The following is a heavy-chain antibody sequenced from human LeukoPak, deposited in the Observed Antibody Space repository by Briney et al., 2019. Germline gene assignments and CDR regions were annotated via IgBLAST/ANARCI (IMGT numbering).Heavy chain of an antibody. Sequence: PGGSLRLSCAASGFTFSGSAIHWVRQAPGKGLEWVAVISYDGSNKYYADSVKGRFTISRDNSKNTLYLQMKSVRAEDTAVYYCANQKYSYGSYYFDYWGQGTLVTVSS. CDR3: ANQKYSYGSYYFDY. D-gene: IGHD5-18*01. J-gene: IGHJ4*02. CDR1: GFTFSGSA. V-gene: IGHV3-30*04. CDR2: ISYDGSNK.